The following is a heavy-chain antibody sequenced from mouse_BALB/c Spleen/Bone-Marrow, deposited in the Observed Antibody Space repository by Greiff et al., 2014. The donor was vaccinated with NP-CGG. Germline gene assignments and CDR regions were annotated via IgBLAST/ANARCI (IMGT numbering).Heavy chain of an antibody. Sequence: QVTLKESGPELVKPGALVKISCKASGYTFTTYDINWVKQRPGQGLEWIGWISPGDGNTNYNEKFKGKATLTADKSSSTAYMRLSSLTSENSAVYFCARGGDYHYFDYWGQGTTLTVSS. CDR2: ISPGDGNT. CDR3: ARGGDYHYFDY. D-gene: IGHD2-4*01. J-gene: IGHJ2*01. V-gene: IGHV1S56*01. CDR1: GYTFTTYD.